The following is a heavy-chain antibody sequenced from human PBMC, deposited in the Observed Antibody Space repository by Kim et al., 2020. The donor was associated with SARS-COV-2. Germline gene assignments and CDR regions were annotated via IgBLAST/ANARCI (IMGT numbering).Heavy chain of an antibody. CDR3: ARGPGDYNSMDV. V-gene: IGHV3-7*03. CDR2: IKGDGTEK. J-gene: IGHJ6*02. CDR1: GFTFSIYW. Sequence: GGSLRLSCAASGFTFSIYWMSWVRQAPGKRPEWVGHIKGDGTEKNYVDSLRGRFTISRDNADSSLYLQMDSLRVDDTAVYWCARGPGDYNSMDVWGQGTTVTVSS.